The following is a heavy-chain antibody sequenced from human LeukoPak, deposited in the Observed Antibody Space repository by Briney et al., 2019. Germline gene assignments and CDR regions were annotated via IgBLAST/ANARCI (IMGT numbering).Heavy chain of an antibody. D-gene: IGHD2-15*01. CDR2: IYYSGST. J-gene: IGHJ5*02. V-gene: IGHV4-59*01. CDR1: GGSISSYY. CDR3: ARGLCSGGSCPGTWFDP. Sequence: KRSETLSLTCTVSGGSISSYYWSWIRQPPGKGLEWIGYIYYSGSTNYNPSLKSRVTISVDTSKNQFSLKLSSVTAADTAVYYCARGLCSGGSCPGTWFDPWGQGTLVTVSS.